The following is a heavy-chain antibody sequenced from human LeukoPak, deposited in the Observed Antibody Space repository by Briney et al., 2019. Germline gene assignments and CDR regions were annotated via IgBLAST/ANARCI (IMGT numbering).Heavy chain of an antibody. V-gene: IGHV3-33*01. Sequence: PGGSLRLSCAASGFTFSSYGMHWVRQAPGKGLEWVVVIWYDGSNKYYADSVEGRFTISRDNSKNTLYLQMNSLRAEDTAVYYCARVETMVRGVIKAHYYYYYGMDVWGKGTTVTVSS. CDR2: IWYDGSNK. CDR3: ARVETMVRGVIKAHYYYYYGMDV. D-gene: IGHD3-10*01. J-gene: IGHJ6*04. CDR1: GFTFSSYG.